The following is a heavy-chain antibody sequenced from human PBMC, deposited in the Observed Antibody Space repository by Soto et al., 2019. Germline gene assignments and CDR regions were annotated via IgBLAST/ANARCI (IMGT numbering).Heavy chain of an antibody. D-gene: IGHD2-2*03. V-gene: IGHV4-38-2*01. CDR2: IYHSGST. CDR3: ARAGYCSSTSCYIRYYYYGMDV. Sequence: SETLSLTCAVSGYSISSGYYWGWIRQPPGKGLEWIGSIYHSGSTYYNPSLKSRVTISVDTSKNQFSLKLSSVTAADTAVYYCARAGYCSSTSCYIRYYYYGMDVWGQGTTVTVSS. J-gene: IGHJ6*02. CDR1: GYSISSGYY.